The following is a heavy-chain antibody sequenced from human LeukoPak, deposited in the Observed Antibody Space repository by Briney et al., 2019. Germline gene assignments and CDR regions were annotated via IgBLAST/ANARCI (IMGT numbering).Heavy chain of an antibody. CDR3: ARDSRDAFDI. J-gene: IGHJ3*02. CDR1: GYTFTSYG. CDR2: ISAYNGNT. V-gene: IGHV1-18*01. Sequence: ASVKVSCKASGYTFTSYGIRCVRQAPGQGLEWMGWISAYNGNTNYAQKLKGRVSMTSDISTSTAYVELRSLRSDDTAVYYCARDSRDAFDIWGQGTMVTVSS.